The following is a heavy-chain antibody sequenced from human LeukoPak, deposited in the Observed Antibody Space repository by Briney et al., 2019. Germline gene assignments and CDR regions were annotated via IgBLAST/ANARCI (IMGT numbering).Heavy chain of an antibody. Sequence: GGSLRLSCAASGFTYSSYAMSWVRQAPGKGLEWVSGISGSGGGTYYADSVKGRFAISRDNSKNTLYLQMNSLRAEDTAVYYCARGSYMDVWGKGTTVTVSS. CDR1: GFTYSSYA. V-gene: IGHV3-23*01. CDR3: ARGSYMDV. J-gene: IGHJ6*03. CDR2: ISGSGGGT.